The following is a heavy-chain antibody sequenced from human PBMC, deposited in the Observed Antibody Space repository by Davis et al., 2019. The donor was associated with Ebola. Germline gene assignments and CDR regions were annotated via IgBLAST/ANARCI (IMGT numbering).Heavy chain of an antibody. D-gene: IGHD3-10*01. CDR1: GGSISSSSYY. V-gene: IGHV4-39*01. J-gene: IGHJ4*02. Sequence: SETLSLTCTVSGGSISSSSYYWGWIRQPPGKGLEWIGEINHSGSTNYNPSLKSRVTISVDTSKNQFSLKLSSVTAADTAVYYCARLAEFRERYFDYWDQGTLVTVSS. CDR3: ARLAEFRERYFDY. CDR2: INHSGST.